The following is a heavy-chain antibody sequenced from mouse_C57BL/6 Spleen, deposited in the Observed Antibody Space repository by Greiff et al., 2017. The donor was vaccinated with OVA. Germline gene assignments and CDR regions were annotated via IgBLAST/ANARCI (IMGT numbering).Heavy chain of an antibody. Sequence: QVQLQQSGAELVKPGASVKLSCKASGYTFTSYWMHWVKQRPGRGLGWVGRVDPNRGGTKYNEKFKSKATLTVDKPSSTAYMQLSSLTSEDSAVYYCAKEFYSYWGQGTLVTVSA. CDR2: VDPNRGGT. D-gene: IGHD1-1*01. CDR1: GYTFTSYW. CDR3: AKEFYSY. V-gene: IGHV1-72*01. J-gene: IGHJ3*01.